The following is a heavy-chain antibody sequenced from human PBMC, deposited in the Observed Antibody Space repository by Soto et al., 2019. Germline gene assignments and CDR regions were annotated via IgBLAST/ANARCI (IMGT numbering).Heavy chain of an antibody. Sequence: ASVKVSCKASGGTFSSYAISWVRQAPGQGLEWMGGIIPIFGTANYAQKFQGRVTITADESTSTAYMELSSLRSEDTAVYYCAREAQLASQYYYGMDVWGQWTTVTVSS. D-gene: IGHD6-6*01. CDR1: GGTFSSYA. V-gene: IGHV1-69*13. J-gene: IGHJ6*02. CDR3: AREAQLASQYYYGMDV. CDR2: IIPIFGTA.